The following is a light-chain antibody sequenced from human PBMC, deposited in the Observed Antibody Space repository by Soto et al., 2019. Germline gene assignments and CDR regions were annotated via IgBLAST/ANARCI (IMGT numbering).Light chain of an antibody. CDR1: SGSIASNY. CDR2: KDD. V-gene: IGLV6-57*02. CDR3: QSYDSSNHVV. Sequence: NFMLTQPHSVSESPGKTVTISCTGSSGSIASNYVQWYQQRPGSAPTTVIYKDDQRPSGVPDRFSGSTDSSSNSASLTISGLKTEDGADYYCQSYDSSNHVVFGGGTKLTVL. J-gene: IGLJ2*01.